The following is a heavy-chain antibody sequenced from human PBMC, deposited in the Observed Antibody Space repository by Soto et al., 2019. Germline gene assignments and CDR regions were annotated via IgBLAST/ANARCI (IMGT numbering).Heavy chain of an antibody. V-gene: IGHV1-69*01. CDR1: GGTFSRYA. Sequence: QVQLVQSGAEVKKPGSSVRVSCKASGGTFSRYAISWVRQAPGQGLEWMGGIIPLFGTANYAQRFQGRVRITADESTTTAYMELRGLRSEDTAVYYCARGVHLDSGGYYYCYWGQGTLVTVSS. J-gene: IGHJ4*02. D-gene: IGHD3-22*01. CDR2: IIPLFGTA. CDR3: ARGVHLDSGGYYYCY.